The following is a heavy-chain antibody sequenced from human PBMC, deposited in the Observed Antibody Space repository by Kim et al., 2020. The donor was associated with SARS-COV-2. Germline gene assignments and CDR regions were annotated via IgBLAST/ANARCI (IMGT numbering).Heavy chain of an antibody. D-gene: IGHD1-20*01. V-gene: IGHV4-39*01. CDR1: GGSISSSSPYY. Sequence: SETLSLTCTVSGGSISSSSPYYWGWIRQPPVKGLEWIGSIHYSGSTYYNPSLEGRVTISVDTSKNQYSLKLSSVTAADTAVYYCARHHHNPAFDYWGQGTLVTVSS. J-gene: IGHJ4*02. CDR2: IHYSGST. CDR3: ARHHHNPAFDY.